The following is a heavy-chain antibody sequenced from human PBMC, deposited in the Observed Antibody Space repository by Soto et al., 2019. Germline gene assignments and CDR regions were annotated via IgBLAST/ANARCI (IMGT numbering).Heavy chain of an antibody. CDR2: IWYDGSNK. J-gene: IGHJ5*02. Sequence: QVQLVESGGGVVQPGRSLRLSCAASGFTFSSYGMHWVRQAPGKGLEWVAVIWYDGSNKYYADSVKGRFTIFRDNSKNTLYLQMNSLRAEDTAVYYCARDRYGSGSYYMPWFDPWGQGTLVTVSS. V-gene: IGHV3-33*01. CDR1: GFTFSSYG. CDR3: ARDRYGSGSYYMPWFDP. D-gene: IGHD3-10*01.